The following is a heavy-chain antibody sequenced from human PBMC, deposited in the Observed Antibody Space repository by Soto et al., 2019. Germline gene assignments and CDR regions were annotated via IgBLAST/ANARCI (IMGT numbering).Heavy chain of an antibody. Sequence: PGGSLRLSCAASGFTFSNARMNWVRQAPGKGLEWVGHIRSETDGGTIVYPAPVKGRFIISRDDSRNTLYLQMNNLKTEDTAVYYCTTAHPRCPDYWGQGTLVTVSS. J-gene: IGHJ4*02. CDR1: GFTFSNAR. D-gene: IGHD3-16*01. V-gene: IGHV3-15*01. CDR3: TTAHPRCPDY. CDR2: IRSETDGGTI.